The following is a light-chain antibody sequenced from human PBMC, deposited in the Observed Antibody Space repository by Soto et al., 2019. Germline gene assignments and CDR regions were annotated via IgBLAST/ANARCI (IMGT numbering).Light chain of an antibody. CDR2: GAS. V-gene: IGKV3-15*01. J-gene: IGKJ2*01. Sequence: EIVMTQSPATLSVSPGERASLSCRASQSVSNNLAWYQQKPGQGPRLLIFGASTRATDIPARFSGSGSGTEFTLTISSLQSEDFAVYYCQQYYNWPYTFGQGTKVDIK. CDR3: QQYYNWPYT. CDR1: QSVSNN.